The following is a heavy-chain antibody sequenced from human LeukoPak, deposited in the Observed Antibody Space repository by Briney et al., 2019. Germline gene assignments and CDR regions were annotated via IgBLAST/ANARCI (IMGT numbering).Heavy chain of an antibody. CDR3: ARVFDSGSQAYFYYMDV. CDR2: IYYSGST. D-gene: IGHD3-10*01. J-gene: IGHJ6*03. Sequence: SETLSLTCTVSGGSISSSSYYWGWIRQPPGKGLEWIGSIYYSGSTYYNPSLKSRVTMSVDTSKDQFSLKVSSVTAADTAVYYCARVFDSGSQAYFYYMDVWGKGTTVTISS. CDR1: GGSISSSSYY. V-gene: IGHV4-39*07.